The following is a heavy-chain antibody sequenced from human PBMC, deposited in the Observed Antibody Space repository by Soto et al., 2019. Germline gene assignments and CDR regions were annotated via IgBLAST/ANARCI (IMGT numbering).Heavy chain of an antibody. V-gene: IGHV4-61*01. CDR1: GGSVSSGSYY. D-gene: IGHD1-26*01. Sequence: PSETLSLTCTVSGGSVSSGSYYWSWIRQPPGKGLEWIGYIYYGGSTNYNPSLKSRVTISVDTSKNQFSLKLSSVTAADTAVYYCARFPRVGSTLPYYYYGMDVWGQGTTVTVSS. CDR3: ARFPRVGSTLPYYYYGMDV. CDR2: IYYGGST. J-gene: IGHJ6*02.